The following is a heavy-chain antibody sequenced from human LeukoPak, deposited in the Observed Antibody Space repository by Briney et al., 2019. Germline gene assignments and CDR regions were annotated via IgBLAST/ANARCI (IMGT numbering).Heavy chain of an antibody. J-gene: IGHJ6*02. Sequence: SETLSLTCTVSGGSISSYYWGWIRQPPGKGLEWIGYIYYSGSTNYNPSLKSRVTISVDTSKNQFSLKLSSVTAADTAVYSCARQGGRRDGYNLYYYYGMDVWGQGTTVTVSS. CDR2: IYYSGST. D-gene: IGHD5-24*01. CDR3: ARQGGRRDGYNLYYYYGMDV. V-gene: IGHV4-59*08. CDR1: GGSISSYY.